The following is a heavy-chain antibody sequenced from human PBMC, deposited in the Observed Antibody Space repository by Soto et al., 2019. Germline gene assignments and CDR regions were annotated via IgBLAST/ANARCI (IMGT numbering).Heavy chain of an antibody. Sequence: AGGSLRLSCTASGVTFGDYALSWVRQTPGKGLEWVSFIRSEAYGGTTEYAASVKGRFTISRDDSKSIGYLQMNSLRAEDTAVYYCARDRTPYDFWSGYWLWGQGTLVTVSS. CDR2: IRSEAYGGTT. D-gene: IGHD3-3*01. CDR3: ARDRTPYDFWSGYWL. CDR1: GVTFGDYA. J-gene: IGHJ4*02. V-gene: IGHV3-49*04.